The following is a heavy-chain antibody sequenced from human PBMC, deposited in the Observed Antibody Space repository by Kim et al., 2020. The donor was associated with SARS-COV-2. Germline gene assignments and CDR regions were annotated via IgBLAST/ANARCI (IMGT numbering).Heavy chain of an antibody. J-gene: IGHJ4*02. D-gene: IGHD6-13*01. Sequence: KYSQKFQGRVPNTRDTSASTAYMELSSLRSEDTAVYYCARVVSSSWYIDYWGQRTLVTVSS. CDR3: ARVVSSSWYIDY. V-gene: IGHV1-3*01.